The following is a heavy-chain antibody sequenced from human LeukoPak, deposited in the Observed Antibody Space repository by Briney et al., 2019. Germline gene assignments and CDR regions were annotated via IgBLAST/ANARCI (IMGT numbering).Heavy chain of an antibody. CDR1: GFTFSSYG. J-gene: IGHJ4*02. CDR3: AKDGTGWPHKFIDY. Sequence: PGGSLRLSCAASGFTFSSYGMHWVRQAPGKGMAWVAFIRYDGSNKYYADSVKGRFTISRDNSKNTLYLQMNSLRAEDTAVYYCAKDGTGWPHKFIDYWGQGTLVTVSS. V-gene: IGHV3-30*02. D-gene: IGHD6-19*01. CDR2: IRYDGSNK.